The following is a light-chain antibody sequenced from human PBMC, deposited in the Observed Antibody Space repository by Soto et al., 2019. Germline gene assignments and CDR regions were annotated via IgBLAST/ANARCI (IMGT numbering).Light chain of an antibody. Sequence: QSVLTQPPSVAGAPGQRVTISCTGGSSNIGAGYDVHWYQQLPGTAPKLLIYGNSNRPSGVPDRFSGSKSGTSASLAITGLQAEDEADYYCQSYDSSLSGVVLGGGTKRTVL. V-gene: IGLV1-40*01. J-gene: IGLJ2*01. CDR3: QSYDSSLSGVV. CDR1: SSNIGAGYD. CDR2: GNS.